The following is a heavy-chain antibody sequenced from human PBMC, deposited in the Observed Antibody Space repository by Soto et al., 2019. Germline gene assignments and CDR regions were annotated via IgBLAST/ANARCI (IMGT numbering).Heavy chain of an antibody. CDR1: GFTFSGNW. Sequence: EVQLVESGGGLVQPGGSLRLSCAASGFTFSGNWMHWVRQGPGKGLVWVSRIDNDGSSRDYADSVKGRFTISRDNAKNTLYLEMSSLRAEDTAVYYCATGSGWYSPDYWGQGTLVTVSS. CDR2: IDNDGSSR. V-gene: IGHV3-74*01. J-gene: IGHJ4*02. CDR3: ATGSGWYSPDY. D-gene: IGHD6-19*01.